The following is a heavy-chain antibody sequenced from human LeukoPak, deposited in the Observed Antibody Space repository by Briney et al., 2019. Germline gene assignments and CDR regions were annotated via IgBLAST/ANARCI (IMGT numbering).Heavy chain of an antibody. D-gene: IGHD3-22*01. CDR2: IYYSGST. CDR3: ARGDDKNYYDSSGYYYLSKGVWFDP. Sequence: ASETLYLTCTVSGGSISSGDYYWSWIRQPPGKGLEWIGYIYYSGSTYYNPSLKSRVTISVDTSKNQFSLKLSSVTAADTAVYYCARGDDKNYYDSSGYYYLSKGVWFDPWGQGTLVTVSS. V-gene: IGHV4-30-4*01. CDR1: GGSISSGDYY. J-gene: IGHJ5*02.